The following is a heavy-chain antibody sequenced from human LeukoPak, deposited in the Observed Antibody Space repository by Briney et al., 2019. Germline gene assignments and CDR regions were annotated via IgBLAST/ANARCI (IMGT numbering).Heavy chain of an antibody. J-gene: IGHJ4*02. D-gene: IGHD3-16*02. Sequence: ASVKVSCKASGYTFSGYQIHWVRQAPGQGLEWMGWINPNSGDTKYAQEFQGRVTMTSDTSTSTVYMELSRLSSDDTAVYSCARGAVSGTYRYLYWGQGTLVTVSS. V-gene: IGHV1-2*02. CDR2: INPNSGDT. CDR1: GYTFSGYQ. CDR3: ARGAVSGTYRYLY.